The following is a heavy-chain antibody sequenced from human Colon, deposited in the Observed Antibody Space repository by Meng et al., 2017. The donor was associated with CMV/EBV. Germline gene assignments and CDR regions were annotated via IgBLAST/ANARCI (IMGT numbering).Heavy chain of an antibody. CDR1: GYTFTGYY. CDR2: INPNSGGT. V-gene: IGHV1-2*02. D-gene: IGHD3-10*01. Sequence: VAVVQSGAEVKKPGASVKVSCKASGYTFTGYYMHWVRQAPGQGLEWMGWINPNSGGTNYAQKFQGRVTMTRDTSISTAYMELSRLRSDDTAVYYCARDLRVWFGEFKNWGQGTLVTVSS. J-gene: IGHJ4*02. CDR3: ARDLRVWFGEFKN.